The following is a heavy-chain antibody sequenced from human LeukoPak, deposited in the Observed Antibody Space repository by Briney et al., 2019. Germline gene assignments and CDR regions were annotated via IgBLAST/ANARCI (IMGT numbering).Heavy chain of an antibody. D-gene: IGHD3-10*01. V-gene: IGHV4-4*09. CDR3: ARHQLWFGELSGPQYGMDV. CDR1: GGSVRRYS. J-gene: IGHJ6*02. Sequence: SETLSLTCTVSGGSVRRYSWTWIRQPPGKGLEWIGNIYTSGSTDYNPSLKSRVLVSADTSKSQFSLKLTSMTAADTAVYYCARHQLWFGELSGPQYGMDVWGQGTTVTVSS. CDR2: IYTSGST.